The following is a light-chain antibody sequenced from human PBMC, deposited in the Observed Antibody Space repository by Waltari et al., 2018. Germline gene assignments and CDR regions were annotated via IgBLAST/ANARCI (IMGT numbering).Light chain of an antibody. Sequence: QSALTQPASVSGSPGQSITISCTGTSSDIGGYNYVPWYQQVPGKAPNLMIYEVRNRPSGVSRRFSGSKSGTTASLTISGLQAEDEADYFCSSYMDSSTLELFGGGTSLTVL. CDR3: SSYMDSSTLEL. CDR1: SSDIGGYNY. V-gene: IGLV2-14*01. J-gene: IGLJ2*01. CDR2: EVR.